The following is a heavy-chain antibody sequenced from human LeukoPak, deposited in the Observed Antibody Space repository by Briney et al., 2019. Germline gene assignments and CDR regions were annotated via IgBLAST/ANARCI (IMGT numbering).Heavy chain of an antibody. V-gene: IGHV6-1*01. J-gene: IGHJ5*02. D-gene: IGHD1-26*01. CDR3: ARVEWELRWGFDP. CDR2: TYYRSKWYN. CDR1: GDSVSSNSAA. Sequence: SQTLSLTCAISGDSVSSNSAAWNWIRQFPSRGLEWLGRTYYRSKWYNDYAVSVKSRITINPDTSKNQFSLQLNSVTPEDTAVYYCARVEWELRWGFDPWGQGTLVTVSS.